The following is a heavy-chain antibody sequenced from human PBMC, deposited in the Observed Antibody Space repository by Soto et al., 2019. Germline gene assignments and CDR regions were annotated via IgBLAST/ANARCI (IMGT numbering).Heavy chain of an antibody. Sequence: GASVKVSCKASGGTFSSYAISWVRQAPGQGLEWMGGIIPIFGTANYAQKFQGSVTITADESTSTAYMELSSLRSEDTAVYYCARDLGNYDFWSGYYPPDGMDVWGQGTTVTVSS. CDR2: IIPIFGTA. D-gene: IGHD3-3*01. V-gene: IGHV1-69*13. CDR3: ARDLGNYDFWSGYYPPDGMDV. CDR1: GGTFSSYA. J-gene: IGHJ6*02.